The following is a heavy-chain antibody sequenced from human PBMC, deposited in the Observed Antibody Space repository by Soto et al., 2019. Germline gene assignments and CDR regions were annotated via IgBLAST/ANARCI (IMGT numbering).Heavy chain of an antibody. V-gene: IGHV3-7*05. CDR3: ARAFPIVVVPADSSSPARGDAFDI. Sequence: GGSLRLSCAASGFTFSSYWMSWVRQAPGKGLEWVANIKQDGSEKYYVDSVKGRFTISRDNAKNSLYLQMNSLRAEDTAVYYCARAFPIVVVPADSSSPARGDAFDIWGQGTMVTVSS. CDR1: GFTFSSYW. D-gene: IGHD2-2*01. J-gene: IGHJ3*02. CDR2: IKQDGSEK.